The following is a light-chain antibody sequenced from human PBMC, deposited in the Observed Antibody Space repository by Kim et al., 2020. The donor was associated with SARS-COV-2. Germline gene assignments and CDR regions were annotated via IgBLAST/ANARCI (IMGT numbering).Light chain of an antibody. CDR3: QVWDSSSDLVV. J-gene: IGLJ2*01. CDR1: NIGSKS. Sequence: APGKTARITCGGNNIGSKSVHWYQQKPGQAPVLVIYYDSDRPSGIPERFSGSNSVDTATLTISRVEAGDEADYYCQVWDSSSDLVVFGGGTQLTVL. V-gene: IGLV3-21*04. CDR2: YDS.